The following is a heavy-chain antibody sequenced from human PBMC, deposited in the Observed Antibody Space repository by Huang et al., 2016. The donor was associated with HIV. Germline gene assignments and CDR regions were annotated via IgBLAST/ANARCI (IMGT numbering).Heavy chain of an antibody. Sequence: EVQLVESGGGLVKPGGSLRLACAASGFTFSNVWLNWVRQAPGKGLEWVGLIKSKTGGETADYAAPVKGRITISREDSKNTLYLQVNSLKTEDTAVYYGATARRYNYGADYYYYDMDGWGKGTTVTVSS. CDR3: ATARRYNYGADYYYYDMDG. CDR2: IKSKTGGETA. D-gene: IGHD5-18*01. V-gene: IGHV3-15*01. CDR1: GFTFSNVW. J-gene: IGHJ6*03.